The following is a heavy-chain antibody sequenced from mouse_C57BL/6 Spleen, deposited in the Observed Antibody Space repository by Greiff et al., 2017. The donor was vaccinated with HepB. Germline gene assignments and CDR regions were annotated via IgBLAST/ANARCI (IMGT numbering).Heavy chain of an antibody. CDR2: INPNYGTT. J-gene: IGHJ1*03. Sequence: EVKVVESGPELVKPGASVKISCKASGYSFTDYNMNWVKQSNGKSLEWIGVINPNYGTTSYNQKFKGKATLTVDQSSSTAYMQLNSLTSEDSAVYYCARSKDYGSSWYFDVWGTGTTVTVSS. CDR1: GYSFTDYN. D-gene: IGHD1-1*01. CDR3: ARSKDYGSSWYFDV. V-gene: IGHV1-39*01.